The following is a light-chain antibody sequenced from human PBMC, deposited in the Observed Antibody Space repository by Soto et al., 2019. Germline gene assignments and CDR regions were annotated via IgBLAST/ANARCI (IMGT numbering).Light chain of an antibody. Sequence: EIVLTQSPGTLSLSPGERATLSCGASQSVSSNYLAWYQHKPGQAPRLLIYGASRRATGIPDRFSGSGSRTDFTLTITRLEPEDFEVYYCQQYGGSPWTFGQGTKVDIK. CDR2: GAS. CDR3: QQYGGSPWT. J-gene: IGKJ1*01. V-gene: IGKV3-20*01. CDR1: QSVSSNY.